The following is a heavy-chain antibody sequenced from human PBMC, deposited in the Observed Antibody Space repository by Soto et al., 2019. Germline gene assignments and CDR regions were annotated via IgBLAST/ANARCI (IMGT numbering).Heavy chain of an antibody. CDR2: ITYDGGNK. CDR1: GFTINTYG. J-gene: IGHJ4*02. CDR3: AKDPKATGTHY. V-gene: IGHV3-30*18. Sequence: ESGGGVVQPGRSLRLSCAASGFTINTYGMHWVRQAPGKGLEWVSVITYDGGNKYYADSVKGRFSISRDNSRNTLYLQMYSLRAEDTAVYYCAKDPKATGTHYWGRGTLVTVSS. D-gene: IGHD1-1*01.